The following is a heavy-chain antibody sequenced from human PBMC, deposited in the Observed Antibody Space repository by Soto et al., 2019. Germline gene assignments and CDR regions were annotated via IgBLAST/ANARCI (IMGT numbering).Heavy chain of an antibody. D-gene: IGHD3-22*01. J-gene: IGHJ4*02. CDR2: INHSGST. Sequence: SETLSLTCAVCGGSFSGYYWTWIRQPPGTGLEWIGEINHSGSTNYNPSLKSRVTISVDTSKNQFSLKLTSLRAEDTAVYYCAKEGDARDDSSGYPYYFDYWGQGTLVTVSS. CDR3: AKEGDARDDSSGYPYYFDY. CDR1: GGSFSGYY. V-gene: IGHV4-34*01.